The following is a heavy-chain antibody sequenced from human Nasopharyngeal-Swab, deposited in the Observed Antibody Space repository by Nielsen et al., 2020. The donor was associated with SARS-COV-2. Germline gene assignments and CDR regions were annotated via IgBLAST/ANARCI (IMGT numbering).Heavy chain of an antibody. CDR3: ATYPRHDAFDI. J-gene: IGHJ3*02. CDR2: IYSGGST. D-gene: IGHD6-25*01. CDR1: GFTVSSNY. V-gene: IGHV3-53*04. Sequence: GGSLRLSCAASGFTVSSNYMSWVRQAPGKGLEWVSVIYSGGSTYYADSVKGRFTISGHNSKNTLYLQMNSLRAEDTAVYYCATYPRHDAFDIWGQGTMVTVSS.